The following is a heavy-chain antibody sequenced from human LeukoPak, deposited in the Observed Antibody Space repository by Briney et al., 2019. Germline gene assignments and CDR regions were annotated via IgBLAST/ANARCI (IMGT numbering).Heavy chain of an antibody. Sequence: GGSLRLSCAVSGFTFSSYVMSWVRQAPGKRLEWVSAISNGGGSSTYYTDSVKGRFTMSRDNSKNTLYLQLNSLRADDTAVYYCAKATDGGQMVPFAFDHWGQGTLVTVSS. J-gene: IGHJ4*02. CDR2: ISNGGGSST. CDR1: GFTFSSYV. V-gene: IGHV3-23*01. D-gene: IGHD6-13*01. CDR3: AKATDGGQMVPFAFDH.